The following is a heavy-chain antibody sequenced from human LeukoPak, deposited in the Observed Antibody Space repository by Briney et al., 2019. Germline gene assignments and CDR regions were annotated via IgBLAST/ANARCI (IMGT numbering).Heavy chain of an antibody. V-gene: IGHV3-23*01. CDR1: GFTFSSYA. D-gene: IGHD3-22*01. J-gene: IGHJ4*02. CDR3: AKMAYDSSGYPY. CDR2: IRGSDGSA. Sequence: GGSLRLSCAGSGFTFSSYALSWVRQAPGKGLEWVSSIRGSDGSAYYADSVKGRFTISRDNSKNTLYPQMNSLGAEDTAVYYCAKMAYDSSGYPYWGQGTLVTVSS.